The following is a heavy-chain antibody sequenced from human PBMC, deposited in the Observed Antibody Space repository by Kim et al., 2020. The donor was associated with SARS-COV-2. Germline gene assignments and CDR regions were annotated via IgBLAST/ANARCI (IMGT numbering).Heavy chain of an antibody. D-gene: IGHD3-9*01. V-gene: IGHV3-9*01. CDR2: ISWNSDNI. CDR1: GFTFDDYA. J-gene: IGHJ4*02. CDR3: AKPRYLDWLSAYFDY. Sequence: GGSLRLSCAASGFTFDDYAMHWVRQGPGKGLEWVSSISWNSDNIGYADSVKGRFTISRDNAKNSLYLQMNSLRAEDTALYYCAKPRYLDWLSAYFDYWGQGTLVTVSS.